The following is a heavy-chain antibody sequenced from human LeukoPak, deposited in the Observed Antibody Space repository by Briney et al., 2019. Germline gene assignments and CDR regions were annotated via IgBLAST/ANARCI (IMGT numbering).Heavy chain of an antibody. D-gene: IGHD6-6*01. CDR1: GYTLTELS. J-gene: IGHJ3*02. V-gene: IGHV1-24*01. CDR2: FDPKDGET. Sequence: ASVKVSCTVSGYTLTELSMHWVRQAPGKGLEWMGGFDPKDGETSYAQKFQGRVTMTEDTSTDTAYMELSSLRSEDTAVYYCATEAPKAARTPFDAFDIWGQGTMVTVSS. CDR3: ATEAPKAARTPFDAFDI.